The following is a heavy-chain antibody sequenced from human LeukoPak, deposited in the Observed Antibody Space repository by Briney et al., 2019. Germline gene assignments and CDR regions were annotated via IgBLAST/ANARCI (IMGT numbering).Heavy chain of an antibody. V-gene: IGHV4-39*01. CDR3: ARLTKGRYFDYIIDY. D-gene: IGHD3-9*01. CDR2: IYYSGST. CDR1: GGSVSNTDFY. Sequence: SETLSLTCTVSGGSVSNTDFYWGWIRQPPGKGLQWIGNIYYSGSTYYNPSLNSRVTISVDTSKNQFSLKMTSVTAADTAVYYCARLTKGRYFDYIIDYWGQGTLFTVSS. J-gene: IGHJ4*02.